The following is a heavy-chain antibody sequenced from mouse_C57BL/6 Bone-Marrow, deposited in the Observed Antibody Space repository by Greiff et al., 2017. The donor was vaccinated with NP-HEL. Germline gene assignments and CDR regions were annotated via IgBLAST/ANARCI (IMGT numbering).Heavy chain of an antibody. D-gene: IGHD2-12*01. V-gene: IGHV5-17*01. Sequence: EVHLVESGGGLVKPGGSLKLSCAASGFTFSDYGMHWVRQAPEKGLEWVAYISGGSSTIYYADTVKGRFTISRDNAKNTLFLQMTSLRSEDTAMYYCARRYRGLYYYAMDYWGQGTSVTVSS. CDR2: ISGGSSTI. CDR1: GFTFSDYG. CDR3: ARRYRGLYYYAMDY. J-gene: IGHJ4*01.